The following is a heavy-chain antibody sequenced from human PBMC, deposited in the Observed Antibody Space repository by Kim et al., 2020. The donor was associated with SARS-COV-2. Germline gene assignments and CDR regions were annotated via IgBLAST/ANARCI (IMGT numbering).Heavy chain of an antibody. CDR3: ARWGFKKDRWNSGFDP. J-gene: IGHJ5*02. CDR2: IYYSGST. V-gene: IGHV4-39*01. Sequence: SETLSLTCTVSGGSISSSSYYWGWIRQPPGKGLEWIGSIYYSGSTYYNPSLKSRVTISVDTSKNQFSLKLSSVTAADTAVYYCARWGFKKDRWNSGFDPWGQGTLVTVSS. D-gene: IGHD1-7*01. CDR1: GGSISSSSYY.